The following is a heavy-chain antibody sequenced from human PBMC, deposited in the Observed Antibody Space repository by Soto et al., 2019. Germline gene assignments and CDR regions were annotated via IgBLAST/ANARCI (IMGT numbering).Heavy chain of an antibody. CDR1: GYTFTSYG. CDR3: ARDPAPYCSSYYYYMHV. CDR2: ISAYNGNT. Sequence: QVQLVQSGAEVKKPGASVKVSCKASGYTFTSYGISWVRQAPGQGLEWMGWISAYNGNTNSAQKRQGRVTRTTDTFTSTAYMERRSLRSDDTAVYHCARDPAPYCSSYYYYMHVWCKGTTVTVSS. V-gene: IGHV1-18*01. D-gene: IGHD2-21*01. J-gene: IGHJ6*03.